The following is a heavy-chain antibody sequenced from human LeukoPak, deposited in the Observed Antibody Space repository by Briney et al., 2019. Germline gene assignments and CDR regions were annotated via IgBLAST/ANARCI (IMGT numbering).Heavy chain of an antibody. CDR1: GYTFTNNY. CDR2: INPNSGGT. V-gene: IGHV1-2*02. D-gene: IGHD2/OR15-2a*01. CDR3: GRGEIGALFLY. J-gene: IGHJ4*02. Sequence: GASVKVSCKASGYTFTNNYMHWVRQAPGQGLEWMGWINPNSGGTNYAQKFQGRVTMTRDTSISTAYMELSRLGSDDSAVYYCGRGEIGALFLYWGQGTLVTVSS.